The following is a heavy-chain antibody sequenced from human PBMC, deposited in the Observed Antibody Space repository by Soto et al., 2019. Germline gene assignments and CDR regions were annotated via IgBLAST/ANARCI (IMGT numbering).Heavy chain of an antibody. CDR3: ARGNDDKSLAFDY. Sequence: PSETLSRTCAVSGGSISSGGYSWSWIRQPPGKGLEWIGYIYHSGSTYYNPSLKSRVTISVDRSKNQFSLKLSSVTAADTAVYYCARGNDDKSLAFDYWGQGTLVTVSS. J-gene: IGHJ4*02. V-gene: IGHV4-30-2*01. D-gene: IGHD3-22*01. CDR1: GGSISSGGYS. CDR2: IYHSGST.